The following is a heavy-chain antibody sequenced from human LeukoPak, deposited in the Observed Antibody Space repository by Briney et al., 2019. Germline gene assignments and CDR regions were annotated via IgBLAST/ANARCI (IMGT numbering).Heavy chain of an antibody. D-gene: IGHD2-15*01. CDR3: AKASCSGGSCYSDDAFDI. CDR2: IHNDAVGT. Sequence: GGSLRLSCAASGFTFSTYAMSWVRQAPGKGLEWVSLIHNDAVGTYYAGSVKGRFTISRDNSKNTLYLQMNSLRAEDTAVYYCAKASCSGGSCYSDDAFDIWGQGTMVTVSS. CDR1: GFTFSTYA. J-gene: IGHJ3*02. V-gene: IGHV3-23*01.